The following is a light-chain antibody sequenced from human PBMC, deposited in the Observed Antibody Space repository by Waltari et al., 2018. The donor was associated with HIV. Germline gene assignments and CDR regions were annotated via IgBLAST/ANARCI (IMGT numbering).Light chain of an antibody. Sequence: QSVLTQPPSASGTPGQRVTISCSGSSSNVGRHRVIWYRQFPGTAPNLLIYKMNQRPSGVPDRFSGSKSGTSASLAISGLQSDDESVYYCAAWDDSLNGPLFGGGTQLTVL. CDR1: SSNVGRHR. CDR3: AAWDDSLNGPL. CDR2: KMN. V-gene: IGLV1-44*01. J-gene: IGLJ2*01.